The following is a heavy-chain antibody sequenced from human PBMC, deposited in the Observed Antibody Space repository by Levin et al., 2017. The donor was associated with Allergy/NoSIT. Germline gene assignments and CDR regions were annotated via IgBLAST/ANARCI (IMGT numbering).Heavy chain of an antibody. V-gene: IGHV3-15*01. CDR1: GFTFSNAW. J-gene: IGHJ6*02. Sequence: PGGSLRLSCAASGFTFSNAWMSWVRQAPGKGLEWVGRIKSKTDGGTTDYAAPVKGRFTISRDDSKNTLYLQMNSLKTEDTAVYYCTTESVLGGYYYYGMDVWGQGTTVTVSS. D-gene: IGHD3-16*01. CDR3: TTESVLGGYYYYGMDV. CDR2: IKSKTDGGTT.